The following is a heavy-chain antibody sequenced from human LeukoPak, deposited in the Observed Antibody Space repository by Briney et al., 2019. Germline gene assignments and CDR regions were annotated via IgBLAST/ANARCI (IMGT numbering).Heavy chain of an antibody. V-gene: IGHV3-66*01. D-gene: IGHD3-3*01. CDR2: IYSGGST. CDR1: GFTVSSNY. CDR3: ARDWSARGGWFDP. Sequence: GGSLRLSCAASGFTVSSNYMSWVRQAPGKGLEWVSVIYSGGSTYYADSVKGRFTISRDNSKNTLHLQMNSLRAEDTAVYYCARDWSARGGWFDPWGQGTLVTVSS. J-gene: IGHJ5*02.